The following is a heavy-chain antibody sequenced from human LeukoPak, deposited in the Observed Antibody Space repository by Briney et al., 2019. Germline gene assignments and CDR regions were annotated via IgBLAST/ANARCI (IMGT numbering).Heavy chain of an antibody. CDR3: ARLGASDYVWGKWWYFDY. D-gene: IGHD3-16*01. CDR2: INPNSGGT. V-gene: IGHV1-2*06. CDR1: GYTFTGYY. Sequence: ASVKVSCKASGYTFTGYYMHWVRQAPGQGLEWMGRINPNSGGTNYAQKFQGRVTMTRDTSISTAYMELSRLRSDDTAVYYRARLGASDYVWGKWWYFDYWGQGTLVTVSS. J-gene: IGHJ4*02.